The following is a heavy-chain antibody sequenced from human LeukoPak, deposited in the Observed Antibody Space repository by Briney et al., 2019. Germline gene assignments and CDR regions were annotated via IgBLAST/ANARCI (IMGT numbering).Heavy chain of an antibody. V-gene: IGHV3-48*01. D-gene: IGHD3-9*01. Sequence: TGGSLRLSCATSGFTFSSYSMNWVRQAPGKGLEWVSYISSSSSTIYYADSVKGRFTISRDNAKNSLYLQMNSLRAEDTAFYYCAKDIGGGHTYYDILTASWPDYWGQGTLVTVSS. CDR2: ISSSSSTI. CDR3: AKDIGGGHTYYDILTASWPDY. J-gene: IGHJ4*02. CDR1: GFTFSSYS.